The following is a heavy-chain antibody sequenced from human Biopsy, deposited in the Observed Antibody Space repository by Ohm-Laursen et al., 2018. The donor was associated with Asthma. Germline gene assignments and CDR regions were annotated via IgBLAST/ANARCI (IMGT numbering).Heavy chain of an antibody. V-gene: IGHV1-3*04. Sequence: ASVTASCKASGYNFISFAIHWVRQAPGQRLEWIGLVNTGNGDTKYSQKFQGRVTITRDTSASTAYMELRSLRSEDAATYYCARTYYDFLTGQVKDVFGVWGQGTMVTVSS. CDR2: VNTGNGDT. J-gene: IGHJ3*01. D-gene: IGHD3-9*01. CDR1: GYNFISFA. CDR3: ARTYYDFLTGQVKDVFGV.